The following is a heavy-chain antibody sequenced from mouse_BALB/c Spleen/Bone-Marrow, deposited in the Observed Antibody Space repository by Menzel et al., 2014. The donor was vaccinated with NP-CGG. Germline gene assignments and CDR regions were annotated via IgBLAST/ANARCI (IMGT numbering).Heavy chain of an antibody. V-gene: IGHV5-6*02. Sequence: EVKVVESGGDLVKPGGSLKLSCAASGFTFSTYGMSWVRQTPDKRLEWVATSNSGGGNTYYLDSVRGRFTISRDNARNTLYLQMRSLRSEDTAMYYCGRRGNWDVRRSFGVWGAGTRSPSPQ. J-gene: IGHJ1*01. CDR2: SNSGGGNT. D-gene: IGHD4-1*01. CDR3: GRRGNWDVRRSFGV. CDR1: GFTFSTYG.